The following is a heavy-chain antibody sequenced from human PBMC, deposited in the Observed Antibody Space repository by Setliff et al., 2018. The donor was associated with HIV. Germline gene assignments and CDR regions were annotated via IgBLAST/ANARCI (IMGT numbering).Heavy chain of an antibody. CDR1: GLSLSTSGVG. J-gene: IGHJ4*02. Sequence: SGPTLVNPTQTLTLTCTFSGLSLSTSGVGVGWIRQPPGKALEWLALTYWDGDTRYSPSLETRLTVTQDTSENQVFLTLTNMDPADTGTYYCAHVTYYDSSGTFDYWGQGTLVTVSS. CDR2: TYWDGDT. CDR3: AHVTYYDSSGTFDY. V-gene: IGHV2-5*02. D-gene: IGHD3-22*01.